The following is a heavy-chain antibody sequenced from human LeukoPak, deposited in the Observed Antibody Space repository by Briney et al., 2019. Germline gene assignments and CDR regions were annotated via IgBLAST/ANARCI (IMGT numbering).Heavy chain of an antibody. CDR1: GFTFSSYS. CDR3: AKDAISMVRGVITHN. V-gene: IGHV3-21*01. D-gene: IGHD3-10*01. J-gene: IGHJ4*02. CDR2: ISSSSSYI. Sequence: PGGSLRLSCAASGFTFSSYSMNWVRQAPGKGLEWVSSISSSSSYIYYADSVKGRFTISRDNAKNSLYLQMNSLRAEDTAVYYCAKDAISMVRGVITHNWGQGTLVTVSS.